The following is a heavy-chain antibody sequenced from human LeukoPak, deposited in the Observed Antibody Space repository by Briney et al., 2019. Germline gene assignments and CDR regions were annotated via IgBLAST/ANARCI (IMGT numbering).Heavy chain of an antibody. D-gene: IGHD6-19*01. V-gene: IGHV3-23*01. CDR2: IFGSGGSA. Sequence: GGSLRLSCEALGFTFGSYAMYWVRQAPGKGLEWVAGIFGSGGSAHYADSAKGRFTISRDNSKNTVYLQINSLRAEDTAVYYCGKTTTGYSSGQKPAWPVDYWGQGTLVTVSS. J-gene: IGHJ4*02. CDR1: GFTFGSYA. CDR3: GKTTTGYSSGQKPAWPVDY.